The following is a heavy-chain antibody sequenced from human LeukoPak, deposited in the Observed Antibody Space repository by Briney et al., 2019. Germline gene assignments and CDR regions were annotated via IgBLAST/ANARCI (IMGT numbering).Heavy chain of an antibody. CDR1: RFSFSNYW. CDR3: ASDIVSGSGSLDY. Sequence: QPGGSLRLSCAASRFSFSNYWMHWVRQAPGKGLVWVSLVKSDGSNPSYADSVKGRFTISRDNAENMLYLQMNTLGAEDTAVYYCASDIVSGSGSLDYWGQGTLVTVSS. CDR2: VKSDGSNP. J-gene: IGHJ4*02. D-gene: IGHD3-10*01. V-gene: IGHV3-74*01.